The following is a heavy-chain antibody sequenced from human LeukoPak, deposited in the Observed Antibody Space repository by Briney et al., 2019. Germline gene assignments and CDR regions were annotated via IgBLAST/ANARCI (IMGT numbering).Heavy chain of an antibody. Sequence: GGSLRLSCAASGFTFSSFWMSWVRQAPGKGLEWVANIEQDGSEKYFVGSVKRRFTISRDNAKNSLYLEMNSLRADDTAVYYCARAVPTYYYAMDVWGQGTTVTVSS. CDR3: ARAVPTYYYAMDV. V-gene: IGHV3-7*01. CDR2: IEQDGSEK. J-gene: IGHJ6*02. CDR1: GFTFSSFW.